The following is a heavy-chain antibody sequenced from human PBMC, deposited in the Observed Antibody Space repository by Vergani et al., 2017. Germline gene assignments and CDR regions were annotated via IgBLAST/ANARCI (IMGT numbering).Heavy chain of an antibody. Sequence: QVQLVQSGAEVKKPGSSVKVSCKASGGTFSSYAISWVRQAPGQGLEWMGGIIPIFGTANYAQKFQGRVTITADDSTSTAYMELSSLRSEDTAVYYCAGDPRDGSSTGCWGDWYFDLWGRGTLVTVSS. CDR1: GGTFSSYA. J-gene: IGHJ2*01. CDR3: AGDPRDGSSTGCWGDWYFDL. CDR2: IIPIFGTA. D-gene: IGHD2-2*01. V-gene: IGHV1-69*13.